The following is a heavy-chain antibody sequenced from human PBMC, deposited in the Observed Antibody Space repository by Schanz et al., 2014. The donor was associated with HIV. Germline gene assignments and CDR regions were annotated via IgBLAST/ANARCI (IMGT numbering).Heavy chain of an antibody. D-gene: IGHD4-17*01. CDR3: ASALTTVTLDY. V-gene: IGHV1-18*01. CDR1: GYTFTTYG. CDR2: ISTYNGNT. Sequence: QVQLVQSGAEVKKPGASVKVSCKASGYTFTTYGISWVRQAPGQGLEWMAWISTYNGNTNYAQKFQGRVAMTTDTSTNTAYMELRSLTSDDTAMYYCASALTTVTLDYWGQGTLVTVSS. J-gene: IGHJ4*02.